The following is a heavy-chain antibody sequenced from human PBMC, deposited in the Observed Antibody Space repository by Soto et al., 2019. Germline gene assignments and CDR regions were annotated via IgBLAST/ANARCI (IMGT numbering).Heavy chain of an antibody. Sequence: QVQLHESGPGLVKPSETMSLTCTVSGGSISSYYWGWMRQPPGKGLEWIGDIYYTGTTNYHPSLKTRVTIAITSKNQFSLKLSSVTAADTAVYYCAKSLFDCGGGLSADWGRGTLVTVSP. J-gene: IGHJ4*02. CDR3: AKSLFDCGGGLSAD. CDR2: IYYTGTT. V-gene: IGHV4-59*01. CDR1: GGSISSYY. D-gene: IGHD2-21*01.